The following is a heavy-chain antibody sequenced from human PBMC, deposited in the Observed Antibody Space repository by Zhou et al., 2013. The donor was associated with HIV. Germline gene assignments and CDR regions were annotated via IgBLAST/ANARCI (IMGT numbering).Heavy chain of an antibody. J-gene: IGHJ2*01. V-gene: IGHV4-59*11. CDR2: IYYSGTT. D-gene: IGHD3-22*01. Sequence: VQLQESGPGLVKPSETLSLTCTVSGGSITSHYYSWIRQTPGRGLEWIGYIYYSGTTEYNPSLKSRVTTSVDTSKNQFSLRLGSVTAADTAVYYCARDWRYHDRSGYYTSYWYFDLWGLAPWSLSPQ. CDR1: GGSITSHY. CDR3: ARDWRYHDRSGYYTSYWYFDL.